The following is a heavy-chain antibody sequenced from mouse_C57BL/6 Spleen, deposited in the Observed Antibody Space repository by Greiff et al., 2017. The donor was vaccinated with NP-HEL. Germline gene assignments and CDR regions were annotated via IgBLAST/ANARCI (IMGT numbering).Heavy chain of an antibody. CDR1: GFTFSDYG. J-gene: IGHJ4*01. Sequence: EVMLVESGGGLVKPGGSLKLSCAASGFTFSDYGMHWVRQAPEKGLEWVAYISSGSSTIYYADAVKGRFTISRDNAKNTLFLQMTSLRSEDTAMYYCARPPYYYGSSYAMDYWGQGTSVTVSS. CDR2: ISSGSSTI. D-gene: IGHD1-1*01. CDR3: ARPPYYYGSSYAMDY. V-gene: IGHV5-17*01.